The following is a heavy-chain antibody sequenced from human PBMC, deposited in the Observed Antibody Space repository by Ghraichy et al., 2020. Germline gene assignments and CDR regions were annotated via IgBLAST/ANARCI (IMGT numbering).Heavy chain of an antibody. V-gene: IGHV3-15*01. CDR2: IKSKTDGGTT. CDR3: TAGIAVAGTRVDYYYGMDV. D-gene: IGHD6-19*01. CDR1: GFTFSNAW. Sequence: GGSLRLSCAASGFTFSNAWMSWVRQAPGKGLEWVGRIKSKTDGGTTDYAAPVKGRFTISRDDSKNTLYLQMNSLKTEDTAVYYCTAGIAVAGTRVDYYYGMDVWGQGTTVTVSS. J-gene: IGHJ6*02.